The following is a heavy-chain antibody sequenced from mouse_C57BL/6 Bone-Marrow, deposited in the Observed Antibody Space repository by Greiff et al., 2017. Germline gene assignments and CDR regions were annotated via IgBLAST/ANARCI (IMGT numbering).Heavy chain of an antibody. CDR2: IDPEDGDT. CDR3: TSGFLRGAY. J-gene: IGHJ3*01. V-gene: IGHV14-1*01. Sequence: EVQLQQSGAELVRPGASVKLSCTASGFNIKDYYMHWVKQRPEQGLEWIGRIDPEDGDTEYAPKFQGKATMTADTSSNTAYLQLSSLTSADTSVYYCTSGFLRGAYWGQGTLVTVSA. D-gene: IGHD1-1*01. CDR1: GFNIKDYY.